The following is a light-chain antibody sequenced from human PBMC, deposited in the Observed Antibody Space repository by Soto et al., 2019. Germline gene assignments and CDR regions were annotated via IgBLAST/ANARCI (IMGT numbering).Light chain of an antibody. V-gene: IGLV2-14*01. Sequence: QSVLTQPDSVSGSPGQSITISCTGTSSDVGGYNYVSWYQQHPGKAPKLMIYDVSNRPSGVSNRFAGSKSGNTASLTISGLQAEDEADYYCSSYTSSSTLVFGGVTKLTVL. CDR3: SSYTSSSTLV. CDR2: DVS. J-gene: IGLJ2*01. CDR1: SSDVGGYNY.